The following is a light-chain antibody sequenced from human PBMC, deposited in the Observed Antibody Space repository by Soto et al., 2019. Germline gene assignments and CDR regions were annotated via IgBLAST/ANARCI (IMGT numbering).Light chain of an antibody. CDR2: EVS. V-gene: IGLV2-14*01. CDR1: SSDVGGYNY. Sequence: QSVLTQPASVSGSPGQSITISCTRTSSDVGGYNYVSWYQQHPGKAPKLMIYEVSNRPSGVSNRFSGSKSGNTASLTISGLQAEDEADYYCSSYTSSSTLAVFGGGTKLTVL. J-gene: IGLJ2*01. CDR3: SSYTSSSTLAV.